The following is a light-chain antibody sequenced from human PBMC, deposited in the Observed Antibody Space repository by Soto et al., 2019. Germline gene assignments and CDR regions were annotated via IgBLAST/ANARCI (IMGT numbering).Light chain of an antibody. V-gene: IGLV1-51*01. CDR3: ATWDDSLNEYV. Sequence: QSVLTQSPSVSAAPGQKVTISCSGSSSNIGNNYVSWYQQLPGTAPKLLIYDNNKRPSGIPDRFSGSKSGTSGTLDITGLQTGDEADYYCATWDDSLNEYVFGDGTKLTVL. CDR2: DNN. CDR1: SSNIGNNY. J-gene: IGLJ1*01.